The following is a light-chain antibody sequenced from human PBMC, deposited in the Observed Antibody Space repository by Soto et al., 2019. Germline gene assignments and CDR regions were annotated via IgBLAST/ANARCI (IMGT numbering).Light chain of an antibody. CDR1: QSVSGN. Sequence: ELVMTQSPATLSVSPGDRATVSCRASQSVSGNLAWYQQKPGQAPRLLIYGASTRYSGIPARFSGSGSGTEFTLTISSVQSEDFAIYYCQQDDNWQISFGQGTRLEIK. J-gene: IGKJ5*01. CDR3: QQDDNWQIS. V-gene: IGKV3D-15*01. CDR2: GAS.